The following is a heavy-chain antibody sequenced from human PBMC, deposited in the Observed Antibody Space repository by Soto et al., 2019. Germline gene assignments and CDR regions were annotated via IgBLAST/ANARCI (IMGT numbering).Heavy chain of an antibody. CDR2: ISYDGSNK. CDR3: AKEGAVVPAAILRDDYYYYGMDV. D-gene: IGHD2-2*02. J-gene: IGHJ6*02. V-gene: IGHV3-30*18. CDR1: GFTFSSYG. Sequence: QVQLVESGGGVVQPGRSLRLSCAASGFTFSSYGMHWVRQAPGKGLEWVAVISYDGSNKYYADSVKGRFTISRDNSKNTLYLQMNSLRAEDTAVYYCAKEGAVVPAAILRDDYYYYGMDVWGQGTTVTVSS.